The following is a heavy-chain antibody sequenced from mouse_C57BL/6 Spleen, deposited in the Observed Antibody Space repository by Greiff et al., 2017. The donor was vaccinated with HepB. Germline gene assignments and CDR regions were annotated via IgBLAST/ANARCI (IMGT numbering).Heavy chain of an antibody. J-gene: IGHJ2*01. D-gene: IGHD1-1*01. CDR3: ARSDYYGSSYPYYFDY. V-gene: IGHV1-80*01. Sequence: VQLQQSGAELVKPGASVKISCKASGYAFSSYWMNWVKQRPGKGLEWIGQIYPGDGDTNYNGKFKGKATLTADKSSSTAYMQLSSLTSEDSAVYFWARSDYYGSSYPYYFDYWGQGTTLTVSS. CDR2: IYPGDGDT. CDR1: GYAFSSYW.